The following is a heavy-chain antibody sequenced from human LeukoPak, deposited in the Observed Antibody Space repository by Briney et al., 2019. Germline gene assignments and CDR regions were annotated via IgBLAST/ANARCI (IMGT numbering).Heavy chain of an antibody. CDR1: GDSISSSSYC. D-gene: IGHD5-12*01. V-gene: IGHV4-39*01. CDR2: IYNSANT. J-gene: IGHJ3*02. Sequence: SETLSLTCTVSGDSISSSSYCWDWIRQPPGKGLEWIGNIYNSANTHYNPSLKTRITMSVDTSKNQFSLKLNSVTAPDTGIYYCARHSRSGYIGYENAFDIWGQGTMVTVSS. CDR3: ARHSRSGYIGYENAFDI.